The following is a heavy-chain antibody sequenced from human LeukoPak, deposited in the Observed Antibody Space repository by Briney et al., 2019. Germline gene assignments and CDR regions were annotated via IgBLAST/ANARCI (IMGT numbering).Heavy chain of an antibody. CDR2: INPSGGST. CDR3: ARRSSSQFDY. CDR1: GYTFTSYY. D-gene: IGHD6-13*01. J-gene: IGHJ4*02. V-gene: IGHV1-46*01. Sequence: GSVKVSCKASGYTFTSYYMHWVRPAPGQGLEWMGIINPSGGSTSYAQKFQGRVTMTRDTSTSTVYMELSSLRSEDTAVYYCARRSSSQFDYWCQESPLIVSS.